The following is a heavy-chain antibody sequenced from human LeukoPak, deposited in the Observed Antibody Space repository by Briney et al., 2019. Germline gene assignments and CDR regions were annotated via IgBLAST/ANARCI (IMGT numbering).Heavy chain of an antibody. CDR3: ARGDYYYGMDV. CDR2: IYYSGST. J-gene: IGHJ6*02. CDR1: GGSISSSSYS. Sequence: KTSETLSLTCTVSGGSISSSSYSWGWIRQPPGKGLEWIGSIYYSGSTNYNPSLKSRVTISVDTSKNQFSLKLSSVTAADTAVYYCARGDYYYGMDVWGQGTTVTVSS. V-gene: IGHV4-39*07.